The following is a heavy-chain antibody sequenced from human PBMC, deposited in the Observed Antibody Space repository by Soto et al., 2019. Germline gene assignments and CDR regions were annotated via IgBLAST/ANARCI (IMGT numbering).Heavy chain of an antibody. CDR2: IWYDGSSE. CDR3: ARVPGSGTYYDNRTANDAFDI. CDR1: GFTFSNYG. D-gene: IGHD3-10*01. V-gene: IGHV3-33*01. J-gene: IGHJ3*02. Sequence: GGSLRLSCAASGFTFSNYGVHWVRQAPGKGLEWVAVIWYDGSSEYYTESVKGRFTISRDNSKNTLYLQINSLRAEDTAVYYCARVPGSGTYYDNRTANDAFDIWGQGTMVTVSS.